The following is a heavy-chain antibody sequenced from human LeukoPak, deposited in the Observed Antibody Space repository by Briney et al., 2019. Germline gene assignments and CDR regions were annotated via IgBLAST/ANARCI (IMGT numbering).Heavy chain of an antibody. V-gene: IGHV1-18*01. CDR1: GYTFTSYG. J-gene: IGHJ4*02. CDR3: ARANSGSYYGIFVAHMDNYFDY. CDR2: ISAYNGNT. Sequence: GASVKVSCKASGYTFTSYGISWVRQAPGQGLEWMGWISAYNGNTNYAQKLQGRVTMTTDTSTSTAYMELRSLRSDDTAVYYCARANSGSYYGIFVAHMDNYFDYWGQGTLVTVSS. D-gene: IGHD1-26*01.